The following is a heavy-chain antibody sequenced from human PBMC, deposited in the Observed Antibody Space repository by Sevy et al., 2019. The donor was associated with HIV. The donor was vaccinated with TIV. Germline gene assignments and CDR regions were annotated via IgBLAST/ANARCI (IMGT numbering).Heavy chain of an antibody. CDR2: IYHSGST. D-gene: IGHD3-10*01. CDR3: AGGQGYYGSVSYAYFDY. J-gene: IGHJ4*02. Sequence: SETLSLTCAVYGGSFSGYYWSWIRQPPGKGLEWIGEIYHSGSTNYNPSLKSRVTISVDTSKNQFSLKLSSGAAAETAEYYCAGGQGYYGSVSYAYFDYWGQGTLVTVSS. V-gene: IGHV4-34*01. CDR1: GGSFSGYY.